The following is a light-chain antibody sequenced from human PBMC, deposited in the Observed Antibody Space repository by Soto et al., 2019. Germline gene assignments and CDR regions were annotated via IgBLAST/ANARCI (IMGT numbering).Light chain of an antibody. J-gene: IGKJ4*01. V-gene: IGKV1-12*01. CDR1: QGINKW. CDR3: QQANTFALT. Sequence: DIQMTQSPSSVSASVGDRVTITGRASQGINKWLAWYQQKPGTAPKLLIYSASSLQSGVPSRFSGSGSGTDFTLTISSLLPEDFATYYCQQANTFALTFGGGTKVEI. CDR2: SAS.